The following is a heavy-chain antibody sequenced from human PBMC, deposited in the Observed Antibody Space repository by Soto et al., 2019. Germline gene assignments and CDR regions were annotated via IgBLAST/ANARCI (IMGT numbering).Heavy chain of an antibody. CDR2: ISYDGSNK. CDR1: GFTFSSYG. J-gene: IGHJ4*02. D-gene: IGHD4-17*01. CDR3: VHGDTRTTNDY. Sequence: GGSLRLSCAASGFTFSSYGMHWVRQAPGKGLEWVAVISYDGSNKYYADSANGRFTISRDNSKNTLYLQMYSLSAEDTAVYYCVHGDTRTTNDYWGQGTLVTVSS. V-gene: IGHV3-30*03.